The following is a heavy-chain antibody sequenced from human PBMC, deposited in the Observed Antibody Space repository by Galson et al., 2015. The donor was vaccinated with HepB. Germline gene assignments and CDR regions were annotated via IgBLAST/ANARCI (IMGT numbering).Heavy chain of an antibody. J-gene: IGHJ2*01. CDR3: ASADSAWYFDL. Sequence: SLRLSCAASGFTFSSYWMSWVRQAPGKGLEWVANIKQDGSEKYYVDSVKGRFTISRDNAKNSLYLQMNSLRAEDTAVYYCASADSAWYFDLWGRGTLVTVSS. D-gene: IGHD2-21*01. CDR1: GFTFSSYW. V-gene: IGHV3-7*03. CDR2: IKQDGSEK.